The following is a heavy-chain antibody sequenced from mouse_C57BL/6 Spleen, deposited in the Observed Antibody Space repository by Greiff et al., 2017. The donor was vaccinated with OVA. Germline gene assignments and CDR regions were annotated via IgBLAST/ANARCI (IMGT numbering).Heavy chain of an antibody. D-gene: IGHD3-2*02. CDR3: ARDSSGYPYYFGY. J-gene: IGHJ2*01. V-gene: IGHV1-82*01. Sequence: VQLQQSGPELVKPGASVKISCKASGYAFSSSWMNWVKQRPGKGLEWIGRIYPGDGDTNYNGKFKGKATLHAAKSSSTAYMQLSSLTAEEAAVYFCARDSSGYPYYFGYWGQGTTLTVSA. CDR1: GYAFSSSW. CDR2: IYPGDGDT.